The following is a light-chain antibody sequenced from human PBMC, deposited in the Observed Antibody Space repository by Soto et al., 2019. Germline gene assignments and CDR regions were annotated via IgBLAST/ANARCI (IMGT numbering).Light chain of an antibody. CDR3: YSYAGEYLYV. CDR1: ISDVGSYNL. Sequence: QSVVTQPASVSASPGQSSTIPCTGTISDVGSYNLVSWFQQHPGKVPKLLIYEGTKRPSGLSDRFSGYKSGTTASLTISGLQAEDEAHYYCYSYAGEYLYVFGTGPKVTVL. J-gene: IGLJ1*01. V-gene: IGLV2-23*01. CDR2: EGT.